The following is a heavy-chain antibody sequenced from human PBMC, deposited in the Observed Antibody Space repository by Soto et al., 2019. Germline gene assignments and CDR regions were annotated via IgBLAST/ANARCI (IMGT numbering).Heavy chain of an antibody. CDR3: ARAPRGENFWFGY. Sequence: QVQLVQSGAEVKKPGSSVKVSCKASGGTFSSYAISWVRQAPGQGLEWMGGIIPIFGTAHYAQKLQGRVTITADESTSMADMALSSLRSGGTAGYYCARAPRGENFWFGYWGQGTLVTGSS. J-gene: IGHJ4*02. CDR2: IIPIFGTA. V-gene: IGHV1-69*01. D-gene: IGHD3-16*01. CDR1: GGTFSSYA.